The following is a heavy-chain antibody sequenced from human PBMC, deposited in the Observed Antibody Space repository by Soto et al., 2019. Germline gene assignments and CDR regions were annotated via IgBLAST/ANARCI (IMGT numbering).Heavy chain of an antibody. J-gene: IGHJ6*03. D-gene: IGHD3-3*01. V-gene: IGHV1-18*01. CDR1: GYTFTSYG. CDR2: ISAYNGNT. CDR3: ARVRATIFGVSLYYMDV. Sequence: ASVKVSCKASGYTFTSYGISWVRQAPGQGLEWMGWISAYNGNTNYAQKLQGRVTMTTDTSTSTAYMELRSLRSDDTAVYYCARVRATIFGVSLYYMDVWGKGTTVTVSS.